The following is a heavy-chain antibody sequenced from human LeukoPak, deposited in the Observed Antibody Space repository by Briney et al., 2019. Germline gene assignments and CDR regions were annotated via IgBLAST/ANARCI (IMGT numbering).Heavy chain of an antibody. CDR2: IYTSGST. J-gene: IGHJ4*02. D-gene: IGHD1-20*01. Sequence: SETLSLTCTVSGASMNNYYWNWIRQPAGKRPEWIGRIYTSGSTTYTPSLKSRVSMSVDTSRNQFSLNLSAVTAADTAMYYCAGFMHSNHYDVTGHPTRPFDFWGQGSLVVVSP. V-gene: IGHV4-4*07. CDR1: GASMNNYY. CDR3: AGFMHSNHYDVTGHPTRPFDF.